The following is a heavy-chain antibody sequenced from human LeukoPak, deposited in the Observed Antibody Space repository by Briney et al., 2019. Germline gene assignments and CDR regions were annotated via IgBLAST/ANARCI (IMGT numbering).Heavy chain of an antibody. CDR2: IYHSGST. CDR1: GGSISSGGYY. J-gene: IGHJ4*02. Sequence: SETLSLTCTVSGGSISSGGYYWSWIRQPPGKGLEWIGYIYHSGSTYYNPSLKSRVTISVDRSKNQFSLKLSSVTAADTAVYYCARGRPGVGARTFDYWGQGTLVTVSS. D-gene: IGHD1-26*01. CDR3: ARGRPGVGARTFDY. V-gene: IGHV4-30-2*01.